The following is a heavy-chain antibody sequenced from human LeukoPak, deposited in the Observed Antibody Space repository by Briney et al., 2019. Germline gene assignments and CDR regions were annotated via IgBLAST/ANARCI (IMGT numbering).Heavy chain of an antibody. CDR3: ARLRAYYDSSVDAFDI. V-gene: IGHV4-39*01. Sequence: SETLSLTCTVSGGSISSSSYYWGWIRQPPGKGLEWIGSIYYSGSTYYNPSLKSRVTISVDTSKNQFSLKLSSVTAADTAVYYCARLRAYYDSSVDAFDIWGQGTMVTVSS. D-gene: IGHD3-22*01. J-gene: IGHJ3*02. CDR2: IYYSGST. CDR1: GGSISSSSYY.